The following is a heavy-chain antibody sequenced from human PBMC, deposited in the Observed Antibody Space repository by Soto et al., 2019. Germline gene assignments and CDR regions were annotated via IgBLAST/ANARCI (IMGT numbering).Heavy chain of an antibody. V-gene: IGHV3-23*01. J-gene: IGHJ4*02. CDR2: ISGSGGST. D-gene: IGHD2-2*01. CDR1: GFTFSIYG. CDR3: ARRDQLC. Sequence: EAQLLESGGDLVQSGGSLRLSCAASGFTFSIYGMTWVRQAPGKGLEWVSAISGSGGSTYYADSVKGRFTISRDNSNNTLYLQMNSVRVEDTAVYYCARRDQLCWGQGTLVTVSS.